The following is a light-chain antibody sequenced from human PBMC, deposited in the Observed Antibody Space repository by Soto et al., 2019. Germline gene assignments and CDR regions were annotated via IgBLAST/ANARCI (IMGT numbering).Light chain of an antibody. CDR2: KAS. CDR3: QQYNSYSRT. Sequence: DLEMTQSPSIVSASVGDRVTITCRASQSISSWLAWYQQKPGKAPKLLIYKASSLESGVPSRFSDSGSGTEFTLTISSLQPDDFATYYCQQYNSYSRTFGQVTKV. J-gene: IGKJ1*01. V-gene: IGKV1-5*03. CDR1: QSISSW.